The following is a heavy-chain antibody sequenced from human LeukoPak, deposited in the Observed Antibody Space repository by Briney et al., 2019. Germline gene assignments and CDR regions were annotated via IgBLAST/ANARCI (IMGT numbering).Heavy chain of an antibody. CDR3: AREQQWLKDGGFDY. CDR1: GGSISSSSYY. D-gene: IGHD6-19*01. V-gene: IGHV4-39*07. CDR2: IYYSGST. J-gene: IGHJ4*02. Sequence: PSETLSLTCTVSGGSISSSSYYWGWIRQPPGKGVEWIGSIYYSGSTYYNPSLKSRVTISVDTSKNQFSLKLSSVTAADTAMYYCAREQQWLKDGGFDYWGQGTLVTVSS.